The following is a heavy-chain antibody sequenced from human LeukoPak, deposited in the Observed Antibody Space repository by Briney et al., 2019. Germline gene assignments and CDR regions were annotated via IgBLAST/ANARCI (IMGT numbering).Heavy chain of an antibody. Sequence: PSETLSLTCTVSGGSISSGDYYWRWIRQPPGKGLEWIGYIYYSGSTYYNPSLKSRVTISVDTSKNQFSLKLSSVTAADTAVYYCARAGAYCSSTSCYGQNWFDPWGQGTLVTVSS. CDR2: IYYSGST. CDR3: ARAGAYCSSTSCYGQNWFDP. V-gene: IGHV4-30-4*08. J-gene: IGHJ5*02. D-gene: IGHD2-2*01. CDR1: GGSISSGDYY.